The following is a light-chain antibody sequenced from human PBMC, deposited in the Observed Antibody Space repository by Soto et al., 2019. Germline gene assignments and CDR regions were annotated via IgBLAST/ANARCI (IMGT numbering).Light chain of an antibody. V-gene: IGLV2-23*03. CDR3: CSYAGSSTFEV. CDR2: EGS. CDR1: SSDVGSYNL. Sequence: QSVLTQPASVSGSPGQSITISCTGTSSDVGSYNLVSWYQQHPGNAPKLMIYEGSKRPSGVSNRFSGSKSGNTASLTISGLQAEDGADYYCCSYAGSSTFEVFGTGTKLTVL. J-gene: IGLJ1*01.